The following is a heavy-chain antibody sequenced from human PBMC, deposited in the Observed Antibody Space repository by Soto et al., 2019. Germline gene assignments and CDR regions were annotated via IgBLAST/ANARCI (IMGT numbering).Heavy chain of an antibody. J-gene: IGHJ4*02. Sequence: PGGSLRLSCAASGFTLSSYSMNWVRQAPGKGLEWVSSISSSSSYIYYADSVKGRFTISRDNAKNSLYLQMNSLRAEDTAVYYCAREPYYYDTPDYWGQGTLVTVSS. CDR3: AREPYYYDTPDY. V-gene: IGHV3-21*01. CDR2: ISSSSSYI. D-gene: IGHD3-22*01. CDR1: GFTLSSYS.